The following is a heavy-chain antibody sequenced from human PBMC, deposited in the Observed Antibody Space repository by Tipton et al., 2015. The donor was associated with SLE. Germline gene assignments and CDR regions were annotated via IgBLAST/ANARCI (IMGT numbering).Heavy chain of an antibody. Sequence: QLVQSGAEVKKPGESLRISCKGSGYSFTNFWITWVRQMPGKGLEWMGRIDPSDSYTNYSPSFQGHVTISADKSISTAYLQWSSLKASDTAIYYCARLAAADTSFDFWGQGTLVTVSS. CDR3: ARLAAADTSFDF. V-gene: IGHV5-10-1*01. J-gene: IGHJ4*02. D-gene: IGHD6-13*01. CDR1: GYSFTNFW. CDR2: IDPSDSYT.